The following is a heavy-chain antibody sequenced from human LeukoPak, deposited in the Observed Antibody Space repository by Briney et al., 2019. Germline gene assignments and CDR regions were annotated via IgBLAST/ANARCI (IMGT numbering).Heavy chain of an antibody. J-gene: IGHJ4*02. CDR3: AARGNYFDH. CDR2: ISYDGSNK. V-gene: IGHV3-30-3*01. Sequence: GGSLRLSCAASGFTFSSYAMHWVRQAPGKGLEWVAVISYDGSNKYYADSVKGRFTISRDNSKNTLYLQMNSLRAEDTAVYYCAARGNYFDHWGQGTLVTVSS. CDR1: GFTFSSYA.